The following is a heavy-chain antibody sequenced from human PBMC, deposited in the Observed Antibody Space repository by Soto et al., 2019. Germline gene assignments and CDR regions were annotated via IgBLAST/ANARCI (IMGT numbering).Heavy chain of an antibody. CDR3: ARDYKPPPNYDFWSGQIDY. J-gene: IGHJ4*02. CDR2: ISYDGSNK. D-gene: IGHD3-3*01. CDR1: GFTFSSYA. Sequence: PGGSLRLSCAASGFTFSSYAMHWVRQAPGKGLEWVAVISYDGSNKYYADSVKGRFTISRDNSKNTLYLQMNSLRAEDTAVYYCARDYKPPPNYDFWSGQIDYWGQGTLVTVSS. V-gene: IGHV3-30-3*01.